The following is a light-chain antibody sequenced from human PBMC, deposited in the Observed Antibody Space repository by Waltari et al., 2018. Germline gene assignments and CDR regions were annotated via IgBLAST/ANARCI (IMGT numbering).Light chain of an antibody. J-gene: IGKJ4*01. CDR1: QSVSSN. Sequence: EIVMTQSPATLPVSPGERATLPCRASQSVSSNLAWYQQKPGQAPRLLIYGAPTRATGIPARFSGSGSGTEFTLTISSLQSEDFAVYYCQQYNNWPPLTFGGGTKVEIK. CDR2: GAP. CDR3: QQYNNWPPLT. V-gene: IGKV3-15*01.